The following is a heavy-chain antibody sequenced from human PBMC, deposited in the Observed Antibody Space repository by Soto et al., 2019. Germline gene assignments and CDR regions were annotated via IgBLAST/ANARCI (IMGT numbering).Heavy chain of an antibody. D-gene: IGHD5-12*01. V-gene: IGHV4-34*01. J-gene: IGHJ4*02. Sequence: PWETLSLTCALYGGSFDGYYWSWIRQSPGKGLEWIGEIHHSGSTKYNPSLKSRVSLSVDTSTKQFSLKMTSMTAADRGVYYCASGLDSWRGYLFWGQGTHVTVS. CDR1: GGSFDGYY. CDR3: ASGLDSWRGYLF. CDR2: IHHSGST.